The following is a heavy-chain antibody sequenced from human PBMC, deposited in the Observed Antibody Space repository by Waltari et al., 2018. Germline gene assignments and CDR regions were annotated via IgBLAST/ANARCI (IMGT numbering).Heavy chain of an antibody. CDR1: GGTFSSYA. J-gene: IGHJ6*02. D-gene: IGHD2-2*01. CDR2: IIPIFGTA. V-gene: IGHV1-69*01. CDR3: ASGRPAAPYYYYGMDV. Sequence: QVQLVQSGAEVKKPGSSVKVSCKASGGTFSSYAINWVRQAPGQGLEWMGGIIPIFGTANYAQKFQGRVTITADESTSTAYMELSSLRSEDTAVYYCASGRPAAPYYYYGMDVWGQGTTVTVSS.